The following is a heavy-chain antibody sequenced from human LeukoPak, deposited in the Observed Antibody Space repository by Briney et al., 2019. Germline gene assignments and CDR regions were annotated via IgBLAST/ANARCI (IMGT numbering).Heavy chain of an antibody. D-gene: IGHD2-2*01. CDR2: ISSSRSYI. Sequence: GGSLRLSCAASGFTFSSYSMNWVRQAPGKGLEWVSSISSSRSYIYYADSVKGRFTISRDNAKNSLYLQMNSLRAEDTAVYYCARDRGRPAANDAFDIWGQGTMVTVSS. CDR1: GFTFSSYS. J-gene: IGHJ3*02. V-gene: IGHV3-21*01. CDR3: ARDRGRPAANDAFDI.